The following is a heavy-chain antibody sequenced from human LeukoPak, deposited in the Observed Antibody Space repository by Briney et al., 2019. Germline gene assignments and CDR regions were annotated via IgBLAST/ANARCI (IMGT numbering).Heavy chain of an antibody. CDR1: GFTFSSYG. CDR2: ISGSGGST. J-gene: IGHJ4*02. D-gene: IGHD4-17*01. Sequence: GGSLRLSCAASGFTFSSYGMSWVRQAPGKGLEWVSAISGSGGSTYYADSVKGRFTISRDNSKNTLYLQMNSLRAEDTAVYYCAKDREVYGDYPYSYYFDYWGQGTLVTVSS. CDR3: AKDREVYGDYPYSYYFDY. V-gene: IGHV3-23*01.